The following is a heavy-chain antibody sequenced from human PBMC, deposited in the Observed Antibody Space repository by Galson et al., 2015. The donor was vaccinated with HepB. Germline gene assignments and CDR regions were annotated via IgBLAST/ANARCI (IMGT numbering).Heavy chain of an antibody. CDR1: GFTFSSYA. Sequence: SLRLSCAASGFTFSSYAMSWVRQAPGKGLEWVSAISGSGGGTYYADSVKGRFTISRDNSKNTLFLQMNSLRAEDTAVYYCAKDAVCSGGSCDDAFDIWGQGTMVTVSS. J-gene: IGHJ3*02. CDR3: AKDAVCSGGSCDDAFDI. D-gene: IGHD2-15*01. CDR2: ISGSGGGT. V-gene: IGHV3-23*01.